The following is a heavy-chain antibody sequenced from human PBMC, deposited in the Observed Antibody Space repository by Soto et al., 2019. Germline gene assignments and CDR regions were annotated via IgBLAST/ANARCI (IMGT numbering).Heavy chain of an antibody. Sequence: QLQLQESGSGLVKPSQTLSLTCAVSGGSISSGGYSWSWIRQPPGKGLEWIGYIYHSGSTYYNPSRRSLVTISVDRSKNQFSLKRSSVTAADTAVYYCAGGPGVARNYWGQGTLVTVSS. J-gene: IGHJ4*02. CDR1: GGSISSGGYS. D-gene: IGHD5-12*01. CDR2: IYHSGST. CDR3: AGGPGVARNY. V-gene: IGHV4-30-2*01.